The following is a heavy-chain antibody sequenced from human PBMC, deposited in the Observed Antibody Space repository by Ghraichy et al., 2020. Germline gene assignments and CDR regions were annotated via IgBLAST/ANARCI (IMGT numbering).Heavy chain of an antibody. CDR1: GYTLTELS. V-gene: IGHV1-24*01. J-gene: IGHJ6*02. CDR2: FDPEDGET. CDR3: ATGTVVAASYYYYGMDV. Sequence: ALVKVSCKVSGYTLTELSMHWVRQAPGKGLEWMGGFDPEDGETIYAQKFQGRVTMTEDTSTDTAYMELSSRRSEDTAVYYCATGTVVAASYYYYGMDVWGQGTTVTVSS. D-gene: IGHD2-15*01.